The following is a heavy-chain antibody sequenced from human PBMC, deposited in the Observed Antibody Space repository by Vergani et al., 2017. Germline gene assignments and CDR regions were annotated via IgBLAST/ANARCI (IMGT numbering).Heavy chain of an antibody. Sequence: QVQLQQWGAGLLKPSETLSLTCAVYGGSFSGYYWSWIRQPPGKGLEWIGRIYTSGSTNYNPSLKSRVTMSVDTSKNQFSLKLSSVTAADTAVYYCARDEGYCSSTSCYNDGGWFDPWGQGTLVTVSS. CDR1: GGSFSGYY. V-gene: IGHV4-59*10. J-gene: IGHJ5*02. CDR3: ARDEGYCSSTSCYNDGGWFDP. D-gene: IGHD2-2*02. CDR2: IYTSGST.